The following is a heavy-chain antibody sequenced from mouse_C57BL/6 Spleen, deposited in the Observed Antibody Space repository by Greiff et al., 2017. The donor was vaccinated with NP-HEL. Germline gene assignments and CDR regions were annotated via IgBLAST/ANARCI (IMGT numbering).Heavy chain of an antibody. V-gene: IGHV1-26*01. CDR2: INPNNGGT. Sequence: EVQLQQSGPELVKPGASVKISCKASGYTFTDYYMNWVKQSHGKSLEWIGDINPNNGGTSYNQQFKGKATLTVDKSSSTAYMELRSLTSEDSAVYYCARTGFDYWGQGTTLTVSS. J-gene: IGHJ2*01. CDR1: GYTFTDYY. CDR3: ARTGFDY.